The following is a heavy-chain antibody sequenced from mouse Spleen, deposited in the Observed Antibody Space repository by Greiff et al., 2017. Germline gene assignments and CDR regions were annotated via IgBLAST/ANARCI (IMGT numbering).Heavy chain of an antibody. CDR3: ARPLRRVRYWYFDV. Sequence: EVKLMESGGGLVKPGGSLKLSCAASGFTFSDYGMHWVRQAPEKGLEWVAYISSGSSTIYYADTVKGRFTISRDNAKNTLFLQMTSLRSEDTAMYYCARPLRRVRYWYFDVWGAGTTVTVSS. V-gene: IGHV5-17*01. CDR2: ISSGSSTI. CDR1: GFTFSDYG. J-gene: IGHJ1*01. D-gene: IGHD2-4*01.